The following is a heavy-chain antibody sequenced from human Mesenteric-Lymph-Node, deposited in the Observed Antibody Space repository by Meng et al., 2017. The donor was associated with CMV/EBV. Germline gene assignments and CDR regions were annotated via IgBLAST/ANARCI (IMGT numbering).Heavy chain of an antibody. J-gene: IGHJ3*02. CDR2: IYPGDSDT. V-gene: IGHV5-51*01. D-gene: IGHD5-12*01. CDR3: ARRLVATITKYAFDI. CDR1: GYNFATYW. Sequence: KVSCKGSGYNFATYWIGWVRQMPGKGLEWMGIIYPGDSDTRYNPSFQGQVTISADKSISTAYLQWSSLKASDTAIYYCARRLVATITKYAFDIWGQGTMVTVS.